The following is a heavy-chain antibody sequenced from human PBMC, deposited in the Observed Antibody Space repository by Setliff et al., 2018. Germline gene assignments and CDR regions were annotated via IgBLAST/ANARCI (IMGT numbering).Heavy chain of an antibody. D-gene: IGHD6-19*01. CDR3: ARAPVGDRNGLFDS. CDR1: GDSISSGDDF. CDR2: IYYTTNG. J-gene: IGHJ4*02. V-gene: IGHV4-30-4*08. Sequence: PSETLSLTCTVSGDSISSGDDFWSWIRQPPGKGLEWIGSIYYTTNGHYSPSLKSRVTMSVDTSKNHFSLELTSVTAEDTAVYYCARAPVGDRNGLFDSWGQGTLVTVSS.